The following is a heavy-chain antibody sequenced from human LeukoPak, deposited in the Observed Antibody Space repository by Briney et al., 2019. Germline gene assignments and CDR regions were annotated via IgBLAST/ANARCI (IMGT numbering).Heavy chain of an antibody. V-gene: IGHV3-7*01. D-gene: IGHD5-12*01. J-gene: IGHJ4*02. CDR3: VRDGGVSGYDLLDY. CDR2: INQDGSEE. CDR1: GFTFSHYW. Sequence: GGSLRLSCAASGFTFSHYWMTWVRQAPGKGLEWVAHINQDGSEEHYMDSVKARFTISRDNAKNSLSLQMNSLRAEDTAVYYCVRDGGVSGYDLLDYWGLGTLVTVSS.